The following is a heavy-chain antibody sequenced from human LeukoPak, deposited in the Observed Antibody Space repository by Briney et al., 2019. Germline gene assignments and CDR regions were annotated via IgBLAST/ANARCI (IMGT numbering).Heavy chain of an antibody. CDR2: INPSGGST. J-gene: IGHJ4*02. Sequence: ASVKVSCKASGYTFTSYYIHWVRQPPGQGLGGMGIINPSGGSTSYAQKFQGRVTMTRDTSTSTVYMELSSLRSEDTAVYYCARASDYGDYLDYWGQGTLVTVSS. D-gene: IGHD4-17*01. CDR1: GYTFTSYY. CDR3: ARASDYGDYLDY. V-gene: IGHV1-46*01.